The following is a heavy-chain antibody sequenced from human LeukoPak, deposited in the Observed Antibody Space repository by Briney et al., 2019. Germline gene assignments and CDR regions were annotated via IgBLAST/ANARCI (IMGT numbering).Heavy chain of an antibody. CDR3: AKGPLHSGYDH. V-gene: IGHV3-23*01. Sequence: GGSLRLSCAASGFTFSSYAMSWARQAPGKGLEWASAISGSGGSTYYADSVKGRFAISRDNSKNTLYLQMNSLRAEDTAVYYCAKGPLHSGYDHWGQGTLVTVSS. CDR1: GFTFSSYA. J-gene: IGHJ4*02. D-gene: IGHD5-12*01. CDR2: ISGSGGST.